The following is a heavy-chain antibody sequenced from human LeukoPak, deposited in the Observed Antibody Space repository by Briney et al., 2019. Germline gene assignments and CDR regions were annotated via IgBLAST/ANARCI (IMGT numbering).Heavy chain of an antibody. V-gene: IGHV4-34*01. CDR1: GESFSGYY. CDR3: ARVACSSTSCSDY. D-gene: IGHD2-2*01. J-gene: IGHJ4*02. CDR2: INHSGST. Sequence: SETLSLTCAVYGESFSGYYWSWLRQPPGKGLEGIGEINHSGSTNYTPSLKSRVTISVDTSKNQFSLKLSSVTAADTAVYYCARVACSSTSCSDYWGQGTLVTVSS.